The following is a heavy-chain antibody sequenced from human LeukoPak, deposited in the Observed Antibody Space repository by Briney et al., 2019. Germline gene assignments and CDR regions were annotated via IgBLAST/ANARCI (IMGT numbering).Heavy chain of an antibody. D-gene: IGHD2-21*02. V-gene: IGHV4-59*01. CDR1: GGSISSYY. CDR3: ARDCGGGYCGGDRYNNQGAFDI. CDR2: IYYSGST. J-gene: IGHJ3*02. Sequence: SETLSLTCTVSGGSISSYYWSWIRQPPGKGLEWIGYIYYSGSTNYNPSLKSRVTISVDTPKNQFSLKLSSVTAADTAVYYCARDCGGGYCGGDRYNNQGAFDIWGQGTMVTVSS.